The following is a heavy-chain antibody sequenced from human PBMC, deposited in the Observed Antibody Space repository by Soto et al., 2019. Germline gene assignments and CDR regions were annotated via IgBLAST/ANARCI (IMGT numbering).Heavy chain of an antibody. CDR1: GGSTSSGDYY. J-gene: IGHJ4*02. CDR2: IYYSGST. CDR3: AIVRLRSPIVEVPAAILAAFAY. V-gene: IGHV4-30-4*01. Sequence: SETLSLTCTVSGGSTSSGDYYWSWIRQPPGKGLEWIGYIYYSGSTYYNPSLKSRVTISVDTSKNQFSLKLSSVTAADTAVYYCAIVRLRSPIVEVPAAILAAFAYCGQGTLVTGSS. D-gene: IGHD2-2*01.